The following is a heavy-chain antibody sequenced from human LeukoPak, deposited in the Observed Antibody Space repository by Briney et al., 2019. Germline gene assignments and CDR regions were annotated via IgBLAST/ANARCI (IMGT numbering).Heavy chain of an antibody. CDR2: MNPNSGNT. CDR3: ARSGYCSGGSCFDFDY. Sequence: ASVKVCCKASGYTFTSYDINWVRQAPGQGLEWMGWMNPNSGNTGYAQKFQGRVTMTRNTSISTAYMELSSLRSEDTAVYYCARSGYCSGGSCFDFDYWGQGTLVTVSS. J-gene: IGHJ4*02. CDR1: GYTFTSYD. D-gene: IGHD2-15*01. V-gene: IGHV1-8*01.